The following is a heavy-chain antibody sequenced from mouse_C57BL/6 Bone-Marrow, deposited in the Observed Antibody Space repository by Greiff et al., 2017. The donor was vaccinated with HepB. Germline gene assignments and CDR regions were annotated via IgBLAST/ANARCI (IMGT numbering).Heavy chain of an antibody. CDR2: IYPRSGNT. J-gene: IGHJ3*01. D-gene: IGHD1-1*01. CDR1: GYTFTSYG. CDR3: ARWRFSALIYYDGSSPFAY. V-gene: IGHV1-81*01. Sequence: QVQLQQSGAELARPGASVKLSCKASGYTFTSYGISWVKQRTGQGLEWIGEIYPRSGNTYYNEKFKGKATLTADKSSSTAYMELRSLTSEDSAVYFCARWRFSALIYYDGSSPFAYWGQGTLVTVSA.